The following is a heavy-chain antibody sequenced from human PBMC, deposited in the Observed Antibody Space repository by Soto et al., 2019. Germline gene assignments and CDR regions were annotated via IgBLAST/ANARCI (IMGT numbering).Heavy chain of an antibody. Sequence: SSLKVASKASGSSHSCSVIPWARQAPRQGLEWMGWINTYNGNRNFAQKFEDRVTMTTATSANTVFMGLRNLKSDDTAMYYCARDRLRGYDNSGFYFWGQGTPVTVSS. CDR2: INTYNGNR. CDR3: ARDRLRGYDNSGFYF. V-gene: IGHV1-18*01. CDR1: GSSHSCSV. D-gene: IGHD3-22*01. J-gene: IGHJ4*02.